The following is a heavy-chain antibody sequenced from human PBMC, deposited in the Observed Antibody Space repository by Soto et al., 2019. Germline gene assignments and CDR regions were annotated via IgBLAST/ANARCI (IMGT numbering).Heavy chain of an antibody. Sequence: PSETLSLTCTVSGGSISSSSYYWGWIRQPPGKGLEWIGSIYYSGSTYYNPSLKSRVTISVDTSKNQFSLKLSSVTAADTAVYYCARHFSSGVRGVGSYYYYYGMDVWGQGTTVT. CDR1: GGSISSSSYY. D-gene: IGHD3-10*01. V-gene: IGHV4-39*01. CDR2: IYYSGST. CDR3: ARHFSSGVRGVGSYYYYYGMDV. J-gene: IGHJ6*02.